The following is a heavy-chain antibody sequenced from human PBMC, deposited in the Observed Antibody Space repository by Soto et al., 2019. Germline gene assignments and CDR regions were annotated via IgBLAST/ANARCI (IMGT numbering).Heavy chain of an antibody. J-gene: IGHJ6*02. Sequence: GASVKVSCKASGYTFTSYGISWVRQAPGQGLEWMGWISAYNGNTNYAQKLQGRVTMTTDTSTSTAYMELRSLRSDDTAVYYCARDSLIVVVPAAIRPAYYYYGMDVWGQGTTVTVSS. CDR3: ARDSLIVVVPAAIRPAYYYYGMDV. CDR1: GYTFTSYG. CDR2: ISAYNGNT. D-gene: IGHD2-2*01. V-gene: IGHV1-18*04.